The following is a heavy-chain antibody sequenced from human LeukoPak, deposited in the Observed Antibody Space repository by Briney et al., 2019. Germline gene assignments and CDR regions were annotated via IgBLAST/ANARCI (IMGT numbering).Heavy chain of an antibody. Sequence: GGSLRLSCAASGFTFSSYAMHWVRQAPGKGLEWVAVISYDGSNKYYADSVKGRFTISRDNSKNTLYLQMNSLRAEDTAVYYCARDLRRVVAATYYWGQGTLVTVSS. CDR1: GFTFSSYA. D-gene: IGHD2-15*01. V-gene: IGHV3-30*04. CDR3: ARDLRRVVAATYY. CDR2: ISYDGSNK. J-gene: IGHJ4*02.